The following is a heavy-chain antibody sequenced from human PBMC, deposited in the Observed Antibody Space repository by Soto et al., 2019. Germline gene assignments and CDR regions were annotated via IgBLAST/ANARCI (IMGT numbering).Heavy chain of an antibody. V-gene: IGHV3-21*01. J-gene: IGHJ3*02. Sequence: PGGSLRLSCAASGFTFSSYSMNWVRQAPGKGLEWVSSISSSSYIYYADSVKGRFTISRDNAKNSLYLQMNSLRTEDTAVYYCARVFPPRGYFDWLPNDAFDIWGQGTMVTVSS. CDR1: GFTFSSYS. CDR3: ARVFPPRGYFDWLPNDAFDI. D-gene: IGHD3-9*01. CDR2: ISSSSYI.